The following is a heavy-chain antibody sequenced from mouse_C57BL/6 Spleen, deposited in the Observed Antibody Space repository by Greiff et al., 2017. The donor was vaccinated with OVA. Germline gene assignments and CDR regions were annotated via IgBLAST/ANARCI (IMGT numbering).Heavy chain of an antibody. V-gene: IGHV1-22*01. CDR1: GYTFTDYN. D-gene: IGHD1-1*01. CDR3: ARSDYYGSSPYARDY. Sequence: VQLQQSGPELVKPGASVKMSCKASGYTFTDYNMHWVKQSHGKSLEWIGYINPNHGGTSYNQKFKGKATLTVNKSSSTAYMELRSRTSEDSAVYYCARSDYYGSSPYARDYGGQGTSVTVSS. J-gene: IGHJ4*01. CDR2: INPNHGGT.